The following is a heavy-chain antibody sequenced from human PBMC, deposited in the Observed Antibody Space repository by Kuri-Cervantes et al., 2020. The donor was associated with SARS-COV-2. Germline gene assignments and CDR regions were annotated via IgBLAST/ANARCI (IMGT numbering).Heavy chain of an antibody. D-gene: IGHD3-10*01. CDR2: IYYSGST. Sequence: GSLSLTCTVSGGSISSYYWSWIRQPPGKGLEWIGYIYYSGSTNYNPSLKSRVTISVDTSKNQFSLKLSSVTAADTAVYYCARTQYSGPFDYWGQGTLVTISS. V-gene: IGHV4-59*01. J-gene: IGHJ4*02. CDR1: GGSISSYY. CDR3: ARTQYSGPFDY.